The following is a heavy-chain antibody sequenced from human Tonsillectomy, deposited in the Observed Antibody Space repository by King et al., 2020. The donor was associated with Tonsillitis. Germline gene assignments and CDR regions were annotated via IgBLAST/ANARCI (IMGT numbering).Heavy chain of an antibody. D-gene: IGHD3-10*01. CDR1: GGAISSISYY. CDR2: IDYSGST. CDR3: ARRTFGRSGYMDV. Sequence: QLQESGPGLVKPSETLSLTCTVSGGAISSISYYWGWIRQPPGKGLECMGSIDYSGSTYYNPSLKSRVTISVDTSKNQFSLKLSSVTAADTAVYYCARRTFGRSGYMDVWGKGTTVTVSS. J-gene: IGHJ6*03. V-gene: IGHV4-39*01.